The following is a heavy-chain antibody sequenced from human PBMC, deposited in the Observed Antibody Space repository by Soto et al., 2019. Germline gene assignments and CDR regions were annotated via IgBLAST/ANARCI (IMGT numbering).Heavy chain of an antibody. CDR1: GFTFSSYS. Sequence: EVQLVESGGGLVKPGGSLRLSCAASGFTFSSYSMNWVRQAPGKGLEWVSSISSSSSYIYYADSVKGRFTIPRDNAKNTLSVEINSLRAEDAAGYFCARDTGAYTYYYDSSGSSYCMDVWGQGTPVTVSS. D-gene: IGHD3-22*01. CDR2: ISSSSSYI. V-gene: IGHV3-21*01. CDR3: ARDTGAYTYYYDSSGSSYCMDV. J-gene: IGHJ6*02.